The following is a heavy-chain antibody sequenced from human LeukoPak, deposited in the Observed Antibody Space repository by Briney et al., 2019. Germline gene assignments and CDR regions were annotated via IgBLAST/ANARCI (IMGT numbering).Heavy chain of an antibody. J-gene: IGHJ4*02. CDR1: GYTFTGYY. D-gene: IGHD3-22*01. Sequence: ASVKVSCKASGYTFTGYYMHWVRQAPGQGLEWMGWINPNSGGTNYAQKFQGRVTMTRDTSISTAYMELSRLRSDDTAVYYCARDYYDSSALSDYWGQGTLVTVSS. V-gene: IGHV1-2*02. CDR3: ARDYYDSSALSDY. CDR2: INPNSGGT.